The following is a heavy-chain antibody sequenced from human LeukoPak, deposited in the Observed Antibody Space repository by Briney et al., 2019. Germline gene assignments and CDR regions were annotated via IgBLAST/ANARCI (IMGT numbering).Heavy chain of an antibody. CDR3: ARVAKERVGGVYYFDY. CDR2: IYSGGSA. J-gene: IGHJ4*02. D-gene: IGHD1-1*01. CDR1: GFTVSSNY. Sequence: GGSLRLSCAASGFTVSSNYMSWVRQAPGKGLEWVSVIYSGGSAYYADSVKGRFTNSRDNSKNTLYLQMNSLRAEDTAVYYCARVAKERVGGVYYFDYWGQGTLVTVSS. V-gene: IGHV3-53*01.